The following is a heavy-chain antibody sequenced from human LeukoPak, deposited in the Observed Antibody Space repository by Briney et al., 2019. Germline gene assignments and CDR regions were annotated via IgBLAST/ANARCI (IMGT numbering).Heavy chain of an antibody. D-gene: IGHD3-3*01. J-gene: IGHJ4*02. CDR2: ISGSGGST. Sequence: GGSLRLSCAASGFTFSDYYMSWIRQAPGKGLEWVSAISGSGGSTYYADSVKGRFTISRDNSKSTLYLQMNSLRGEDTAVYYCATLWSGTYYFDYWGQGTLVTVSS. CDR3: ATLWSGTYYFDY. CDR1: GFTFSDYY. V-gene: IGHV3-23*01.